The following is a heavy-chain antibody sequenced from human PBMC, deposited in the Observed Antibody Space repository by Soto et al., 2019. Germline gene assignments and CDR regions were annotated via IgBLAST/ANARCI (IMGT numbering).Heavy chain of an antibody. J-gene: IGHJ5*02. CDR1: GGTFSSYA. D-gene: IGHD5-12*01. CDR2: IIPIFGTA. Sequence: SVKVSCKASGGTFSSYAISWVRQAPGQGLEWVGGIIPIFGTANYAQKFQGRVTITADKSTSTAYMELSSLRSEDTAVYYCAREGRWLPNWFDPWGQGTLVTVSS. CDR3: AREGRWLPNWFDP. V-gene: IGHV1-69*06.